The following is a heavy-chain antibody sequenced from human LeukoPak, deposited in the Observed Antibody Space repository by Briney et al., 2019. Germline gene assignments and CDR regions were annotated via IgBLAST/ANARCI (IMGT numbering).Heavy chain of an antibody. CDR3: ARDDPRDLVDIDY. V-gene: IGHV1-2*02. CDR1: GYTFSDYF. J-gene: IGHJ4*02. Sequence: GASVEVSCKSSGYTFSDYFVHWVRRAPGQGLEWMGWINLNNGFTDYAHNLQGRVTMTRDTSITTAYMELSGLTSDDTAVYYCARDDPRDLVDIDYWGQGTLVTVSS. D-gene: IGHD3/OR15-3a*01. CDR2: INLNNGFT.